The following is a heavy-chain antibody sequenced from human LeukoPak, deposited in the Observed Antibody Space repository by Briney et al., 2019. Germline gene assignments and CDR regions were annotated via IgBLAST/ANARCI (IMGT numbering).Heavy chain of an antibody. CDR2: FSPGGI. CDR3: AKDYARGGCSLAHCNPIDS. D-gene: IGHD2-15*01. V-gene: IGHV3-23*01. Sequence: GGSLRLSCAASGFTFSTFAMTWVRQAPGKGLEWVSTFSPGGIHHADSVKGRFAISIDDSMSTLFLQMNSLRAEDTAIYYCAKDYARGGCSLAHCNPIDSWGQGTLVTVSS. CDR1: GFTFSTFA. J-gene: IGHJ4*02.